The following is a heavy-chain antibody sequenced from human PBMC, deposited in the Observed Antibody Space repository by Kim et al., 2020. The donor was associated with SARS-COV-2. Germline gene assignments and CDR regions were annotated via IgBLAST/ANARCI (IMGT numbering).Heavy chain of an antibody. CDR1: GFTFSRYS. J-gene: IGHJ5*02. D-gene: IGHD2-8*01. CDR2: VTDIGGNL. CDR3: AKDCTNCSIIALDS. Sequence: GGSLRLSCAASGFTFSRYSMAWVRQAPGGGLVWVAWVTDIGGNLYSADSVKGRSTISRDNSKNTMYLQMNSLRAEDTAIYYCAKDCTNCSIIALDSWGQG. V-gene: IGHV3-23*01.